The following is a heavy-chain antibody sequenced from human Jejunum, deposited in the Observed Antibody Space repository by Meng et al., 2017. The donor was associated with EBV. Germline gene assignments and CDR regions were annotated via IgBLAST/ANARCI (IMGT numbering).Heavy chain of an antibody. CDR1: GGSIRSSIYY. CDR2: YYNSGST. Sequence: RLLEWGPGRVKASETLSLTCTVSGGSIRSSIYYWGWIRQPPGKGLGWIGTYYNSGSTYYNPSLKSRVTISVDTSKNQFSLKLISVTAADTAAYYCARQGPSGRTFDYWGQGTLVTVSS. V-gene: IGHV4-39*01. J-gene: IGHJ4*02. D-gene: IGHD1-26*01. CDR3: ARQGPSGRTFDY.